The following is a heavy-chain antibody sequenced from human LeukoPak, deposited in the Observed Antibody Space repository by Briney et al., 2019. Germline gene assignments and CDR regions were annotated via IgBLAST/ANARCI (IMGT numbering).Heavy chain of an antibody. J-gene: IGHJ4*02. D-gene: IGHD6-19*01. CDR1: GFTFSDYY. CDR3: ARRGSGWYYFDY. CDR2: IYYSGST. Sequence: GSLRLSCAASGFTFSDYYMSWIRQAPGKGLEWIGSIYYSGSTYYNPSLKSRVTISVDTSKNQFSLKLSSVTAADTAVYYCARRGSGWYYFDYWGQGTLVTVSS. V-gene: IGHV4-39*01.